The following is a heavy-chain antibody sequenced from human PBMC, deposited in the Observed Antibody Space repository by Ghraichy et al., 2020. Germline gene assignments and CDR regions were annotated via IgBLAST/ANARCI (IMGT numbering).Heavy chain of an antibody. CDR3: AKDYSSGWYDVFDI. CDR1: GFSFSRYG. V-gene: IGHV3-23*01. D-gene: IGHD6-19*01. Sequence: GSLRLSCAASGFSFSRYGMSWVRQAPGKGLEWVSAINNTGGNSNYADSVKGRFTISRDNTKSTLYLQINSLRAEDTAVYYCAKDYSSGWYDVFDIWGQGTMVTISS. CDR2: INNTGGNS. J-gene: IGHJ3*02.